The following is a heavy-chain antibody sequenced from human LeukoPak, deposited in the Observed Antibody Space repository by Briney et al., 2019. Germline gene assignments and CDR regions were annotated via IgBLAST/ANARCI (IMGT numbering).Heavy chain of an antibody. CDR2: INPNSGGT. J-gene: IGHJ3*02. CDR1: GYTFTGYY. CDR3: ASYDSSGHNPDDAFDI. V-gene: IGHV1-2*02. D-gene: IGHD3-22*01. Sequence: ASVKVSCKASGYTFTGYYMHWVRQAPGQGLEWMGCINPNSGGTNYAQKFQGRVTMTRDTSISTAYMELSRLRSDDTAVYYCASYDSSGHNPDDAFDIWGQGTMVTVSS.